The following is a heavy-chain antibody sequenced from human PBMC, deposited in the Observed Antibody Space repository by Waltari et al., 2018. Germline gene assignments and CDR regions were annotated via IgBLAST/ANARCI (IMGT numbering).Heavy chain of an antibody. CDR3: ARHVGEATTFDY. J-gene: IGHJ4*02. CDR1: GGSISTSSYY. D-gene: IGHD1-26*01. CDR2: IHYSGST. Sequence: QLQLQESGPGLVKPSETLSLTCSVSGGSISTSSYYWGWIRQPPGKGLEWIGSIHYSGSTYYNPSLKSRVTISVDTSKNQFSLGLTSVTAADTAVYYCARHVGEATTFDYWGQGTLVTVSS. V-gene: IGHV4-39*01.